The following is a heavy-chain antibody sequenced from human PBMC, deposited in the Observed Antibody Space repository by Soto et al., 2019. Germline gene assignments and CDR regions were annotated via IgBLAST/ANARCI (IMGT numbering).Heavy chain of an antibody. Sequence: QVQVQQWGAGLLKPSETLSLTCAVYDGSFSNYYWSWIRQPPGKGLEWVGEINHSGTTNYNPSLQSRVTIPAVTSKPQFSLRLSSVTAADTAGYYCAADFDFWCGSSKRLIDYWGQGTMVTVSS. J-gene: IGHJ4*02. CDR1: DGSFSNYY. D-gene: IGHD3-3*01. CDR3: AADFDFWCGSSKRLIDY. CDR2: INHSGTT. V-gene: IGHV4-34*01.